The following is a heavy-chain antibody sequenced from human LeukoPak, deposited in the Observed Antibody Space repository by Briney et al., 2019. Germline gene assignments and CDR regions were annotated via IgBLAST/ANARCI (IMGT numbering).Heavy chain of an antibody. CDR3: AKVELRYFDWFVAY. CDR2: ISGSGGST. V-gene: IGHV3-23*01. J-gene: IGHJ4*02. CDR1: GFTFSSYA. Sequence: GGSLRLSCAASGFTFSSYAMSWVRQAPGKGLEWVSAISGSGGSTYYAHLVPGRFTISRDNSTNPLYLHMNSPRAEDTALYYCAKVELRYFDWFVAYWGPGTLVTVSS. D-gene: IGHD3-9*01.